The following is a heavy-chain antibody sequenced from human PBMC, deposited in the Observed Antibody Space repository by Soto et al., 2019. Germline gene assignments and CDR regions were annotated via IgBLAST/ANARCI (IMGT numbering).Heavy chain of an antibody. J-gene: IGHJ4*02. CDR2: ISYDGSKT. V-gene: IGHV3-30*03. D-gene: IGHD6-19*01. Sequence: PGGSLRLSCAASGFTFSSYGMHWVRQAPGKGLEWVAVISYDGSKTYYADSVKGRFTISRDNSKKTLYLQLNSLRPEDTSVYYCVAGQYFFDYCGQGTLVTVSS. CDR3: VAGQYFFDY. CDR1: GFTFSSYG.